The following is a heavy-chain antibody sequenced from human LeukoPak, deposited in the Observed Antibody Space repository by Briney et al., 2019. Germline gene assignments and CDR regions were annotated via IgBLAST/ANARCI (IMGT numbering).Heavy chain of an antibody. D-gene: IGHD3-16*01. J-gene: IGHJ4*02. V-gene: IGHV4-59*01. CDR1: GGSISSYY. Sequence: PWETLSLTCTVSGGSISSYYWSWIRQPPGEGLEWIGYIYYRGSTNYNPSLKSRVTISVDTSKNQFSLKLSSVTAADTAVYYCASLGGGGSTFDYWGQGTLVTVSS. CDR2: IYYRGST. CDR3: ASLGGGGSTFDY.